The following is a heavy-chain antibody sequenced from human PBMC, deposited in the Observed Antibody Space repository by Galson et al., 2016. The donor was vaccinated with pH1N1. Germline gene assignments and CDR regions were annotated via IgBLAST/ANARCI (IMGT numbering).Heavy chain of an antibody. V-gene: IGHV4-39*07. Sequence: ETLSLTCIVSGGSIIDNMYYWSWIRQPPGQGLEWIGSIHYTGTTHFNPSLKSRVTMSADTSRNQSSLNLSYVTAADTALFYCARQRMGMDFDNWGQGTLFAVSS. CDR2: IHYTGTT. CDR1: GGSIIDNMYY. J-gene: IGHJ4*02. D-gene: IGHD7-27*01. CDR3: ARQRMGMDFDN.